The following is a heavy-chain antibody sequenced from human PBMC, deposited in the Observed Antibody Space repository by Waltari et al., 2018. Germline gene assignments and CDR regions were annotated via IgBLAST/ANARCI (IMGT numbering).Heavy chain of an antibody. Sequence: QVQLQQWGAGLLKPSETLSLTCAVYGGSFSGYYWSWIRQPPGKGLEWIGEINHSGSTNYTPSLKSRVTISVDTSKNQFSLKLSSVTAADTAVYYCARGFRGPWGPWYFDLWGRGTLVTVSS. CDR3: ARGFRGPWGPWYFDL. J-gene: IGHJ2*01. CDR1: GGSFSGYY. D-gene: IGHD3-16*01. V-gene: IGHV4-34*01. CDR2: INHSGST.